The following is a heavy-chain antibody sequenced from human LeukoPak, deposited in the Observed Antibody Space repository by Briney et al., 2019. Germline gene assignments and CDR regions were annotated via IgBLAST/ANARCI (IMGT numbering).Heavy chain of an antibody. Sequence: SETLSLTCSVSGYSISSGFYWSWIRPPPGKGLEWIGYIYYSGSTNYNPSLKSRVTISVDTSKNQFSLKLSSVTAADTAVYYCARYSSLSYYYYYMDVWGKGTTVTVSS. CDR1: GYSISSGFY. CDR3: ARYSSLSYYYYYMDV. CDR2: IYYSGST. V-gene: IGHV4-61*01. D-gene: IGHD6-13*01. J-gene: IGHJ6*03.